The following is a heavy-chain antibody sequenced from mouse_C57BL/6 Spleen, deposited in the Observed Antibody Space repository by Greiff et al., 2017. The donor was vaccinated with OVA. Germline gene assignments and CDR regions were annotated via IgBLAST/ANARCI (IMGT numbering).Heavy chain of an antibody. CDR1: GYTFTSYW. J-gene: IGHJ3*01. Sequence: QVQLQQPGAELVRPGSSVKLSCKASGYTFTSYWMDWVKQRPGQGLEWIGNLYPSDSETHYNQKFKDKATLTVDKSSSTAYMQLSSLTSEDSAVYYCARGYYGSSPFAYWGQGTLVTVSA. CDR2: LYPSDSET. CDR3: ARGYYGSSPFAY. V-gene: IGHV1-61*01. D-gene: IGHD1-1*01.